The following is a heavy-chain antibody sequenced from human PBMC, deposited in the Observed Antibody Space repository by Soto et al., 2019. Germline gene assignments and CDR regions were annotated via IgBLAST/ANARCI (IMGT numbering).Heavy chain of an antibody. V-gene: IGHV1-69*01. Sequence: QVQLVQSGSEVKKPGSSVKVSCKASGGTFSSYAISWVRQAPGKGLEWMGGIIPIFGTANYAQKFKGRVTITADDSTSTAYRGLSSLRSDDTALYYFEKDTAAGNTRGIQQFDTWGQGTLVTVSS. CDR1: GGTFSSYA. CDR3: EKDTAAGNTRGIQQFDT. D-gene: IGHD6-13*01. CDR2: IIPIFGTA. J-gene: IGHJ5*02.